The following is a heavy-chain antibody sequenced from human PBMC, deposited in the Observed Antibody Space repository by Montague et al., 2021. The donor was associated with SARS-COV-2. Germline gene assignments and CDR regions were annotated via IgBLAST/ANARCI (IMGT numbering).Heavy chain of an antibody. CDR3: ARLLRWGLIATEYYFDY. CDR2: IYYSGST. J-gene: IGHJ4*02. Sequence: TLSLTCTVSGGSISSGGYYWSWIRQHPGKGLEWIGYIYYSGSTYYNPSLKSRVTISVDTSKNQFSLKLSSVTAADTAVYYCARLLRWGLIATEYYFDYWGQGTLVTVSS. V-gene: IGHV4-31*03. CDR1: GGSISSGGYY. D-gene: IGHD6-25*01.